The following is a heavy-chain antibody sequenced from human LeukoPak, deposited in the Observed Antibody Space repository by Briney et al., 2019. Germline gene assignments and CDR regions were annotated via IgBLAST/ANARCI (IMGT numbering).Heavy chain of an antibody. CDR2: INPNSGGT. J-gene: IGHJ6*03. CDR1: GYTFTGYY. Sequence: GASVKVSCKASGYTFTGYYMHWVRQAPGQGLEWMGWINPNSGGTNYAQKFQGRVTMTRDTSISTAYMELSRLRSDDTAVYYCARGRSAAGGYYYYYMDVWGKGTTVTVSS. D-gene: IGHD6-19*01. V-gene: IGHV1-2*02. CDR3: ARGRSAAGGYYYYYMDV.